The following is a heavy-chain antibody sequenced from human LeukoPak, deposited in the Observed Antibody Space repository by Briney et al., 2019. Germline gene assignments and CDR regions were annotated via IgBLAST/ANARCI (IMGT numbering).Heavy chain of an antibody. Sequence: GGSLRLSCAASGFTFSSYWMHWVRQAPGKGLVWVSRIKTDGSSTDYADSVKGRFTISRDNAKNTMYLQMNSLRAEDAAVYYCARGVSGTGPDIWGLGTMVTVSS. CDR3: ARGVSGTGPDI. D-gene: IGHD5/OR15-5a*01. CDR1: GFTFSSYW. J-gene: IGHJ3*02. CDR2: IKTDGSST. V-gene: IGHV3-74*01.